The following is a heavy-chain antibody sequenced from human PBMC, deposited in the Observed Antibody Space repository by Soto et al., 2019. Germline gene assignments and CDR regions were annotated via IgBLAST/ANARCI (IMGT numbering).Heavy chain of an antibody. V-gene: IGHV1-69*12. Sequence: QVQLVQSGAEVKKPGSSVKVSCKASGGTFSSYAISWVRQAPGQGLEWMGGIIPIFGTANYAQKFQGRVTITADEYTSTAYMELSSLRSEEAAVYYCARDVIAAAGTAGWGQGTLVTVSS. CDR2: IIPIFGTA. D-gene: IGHD6-13*01. CDR3: ARDVIAAAGTAG. CDR1: GGTFSSYA. J-gene: IGHJ4*02.